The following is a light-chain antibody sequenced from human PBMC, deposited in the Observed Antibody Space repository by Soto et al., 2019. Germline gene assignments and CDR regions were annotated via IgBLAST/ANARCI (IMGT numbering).Light chain of an antibody. V-gene: IGLV2-14*03. CDR1: SSDVGGSNS. CDR3: CSYAGTYTYV. Sequence: QSALTQPASVSGSPGQSITISCTGTSSDVGGSNSVSWYQHHPGKAPKLMIYDVSDRPSGVSNRFSGSKSGNTASLTISGLQAEDEADYYCCSYAGTYTYVFGTGTEVTVL. J-gene: IGLJ1*01. CDR2: DVS.